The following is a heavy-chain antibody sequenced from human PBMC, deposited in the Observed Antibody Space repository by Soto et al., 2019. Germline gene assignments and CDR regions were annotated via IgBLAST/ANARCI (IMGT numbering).Heavy chain of an antibody. CDR3: AKMSGDYTSYYFYYMDV. J-gene: IGHJ6*03. D-gene: IGHD4-17*01. Sequence: GGSLRLSCAASGFIFSNYGMHWVRQAPGKGLEWVAVISYDGTNEHYADSVKGRCTISRDNSKDTVHLQMHSLRVEDTAVYYCAKMSGDYTSYYFYYMDVWGTGTTVTVSS. CDR2: ISYDGTNE. CDR1: GFIFSNYG. V-gene: IGHV3-30*18.